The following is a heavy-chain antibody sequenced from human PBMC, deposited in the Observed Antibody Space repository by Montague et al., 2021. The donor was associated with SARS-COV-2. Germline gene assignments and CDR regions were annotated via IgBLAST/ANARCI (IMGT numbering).Heavy chain of an antibody. D-gene: IGHD1-26*01. Sequence: CAISGDSVSINIATWNWIRQSPSRGLERLGRTYYRSKWYNDYAVSVKSRITINPDTSKNQISLQLNSVTPEDTAVYYCARTSASSDYWGQGSLVTVSS. CDR2: TYYRSKWYN. CDR1: GDSVSINIAT. J-gene: IGHJ4*02. V-gene: IGHV6-1*01. CDR3: ARTSASSDY.